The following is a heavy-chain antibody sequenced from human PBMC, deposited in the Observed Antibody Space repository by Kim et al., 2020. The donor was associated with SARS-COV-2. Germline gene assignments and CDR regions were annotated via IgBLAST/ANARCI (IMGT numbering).Heavy chain of an antibody. CDR2: T. CDR3: AGGPRAVTTDY. D-gene: IGHD4-17*01. J-gene: IGHJ4*02. V-gene: IGHV4-59*09. Sequence: TNDNPSLKSRVTIAVDTSKNQFSLKLGSVTAADTAVYYCAGGPRAVTTDYWGQGTLVTVSS.